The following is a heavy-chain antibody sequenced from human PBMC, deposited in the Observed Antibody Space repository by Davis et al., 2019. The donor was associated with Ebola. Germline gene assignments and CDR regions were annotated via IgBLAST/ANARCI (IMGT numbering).Heavy chain of an antibody. CDR2: IYSGGST. CDR3: VRVPGRGYRGYDPVDY. V-gene: IGHV3-66*01. J-gene: IGHJ4*02. D-gene: IGHD5-12*01. CDR1: GFTVSSNY. Sequence: PGGSLRLSCAASGFTVSSNYMSWVRQAPGKGLEWVSVIYSGGSTYYADSVKGRFTISRDNAKNTLYLQMNSLRAEDTAVYYCVRVPGRGYRGYDPVDYWGQGTLVTVSS.